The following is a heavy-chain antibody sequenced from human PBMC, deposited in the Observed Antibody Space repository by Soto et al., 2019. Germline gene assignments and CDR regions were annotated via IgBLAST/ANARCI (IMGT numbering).Heavy chain of an antibody. CDR2: IYGGGHT. J-gene: IGHJ4*02. CDR1: GFTVSNNY. Sequence: GGSLRLSCAASGFTVSNNYLTWVRQAPGKGLECVSVIYGGGHTHNADSVKGRFTISRDNSKNTLYLQMNSLRAEDTAVYYCAKDGPPTITMVQIDYFDYWGQGTLVTVSS. D-gene: IGHD3-10*01. CDR3: AKDGPPTITMVQIDYFDY. V-gene: IGHV3-53*01.